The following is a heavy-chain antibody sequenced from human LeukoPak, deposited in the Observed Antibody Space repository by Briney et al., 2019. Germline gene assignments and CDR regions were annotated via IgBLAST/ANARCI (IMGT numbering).Heavy chain of an antibody. CDR1: GFTFSDYY. D-gene: IGHD1-14*01. V-gene: IGHV3-23*01. Sequence: PGGSLRLSCAASGFTFSDYYMSWIRQAPGKGLEWVASITGDGTRTYYTDSVKGRFTISRDNSKNTLYLQMNSLRADETAIYYCASRPRADMGPLDYWGQGTLVTVST. J-gene: IGHJ4*02. CDR2: ITGDGTRT. CDR3: ASRPRADMGPLDY.